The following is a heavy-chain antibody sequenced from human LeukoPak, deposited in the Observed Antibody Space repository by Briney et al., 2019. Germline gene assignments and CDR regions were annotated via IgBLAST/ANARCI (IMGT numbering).Heavy chain of an antibody. D-gene: IGHD3-10*01. CDR1: GFTFSNYG. J-gene: IGHJ4*02. V-gene: IGHV3-23*01. Sequence: GGTLRLSCAGSGFTFSNYGMSWVHQAPGKGLEWVSTISGSGGSTYYADSVKGRFTISRDNSKNTLYLQMNSLRAEDTAVYYCAKPLWFGELLPYWGQGTLVTVSS. CDR2: ISGSGGST. CDR3: AKPLWFGELLPY.